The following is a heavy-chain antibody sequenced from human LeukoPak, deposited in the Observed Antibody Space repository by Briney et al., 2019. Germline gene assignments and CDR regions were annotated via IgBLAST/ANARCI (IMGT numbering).Heavy chain of an antibody. CDR2: IYYSGST. V-gene: IGHV4-59*01. Sequence: ETLSLTCTVSGGSIRSYYWSWIRQPPGRGLEWIGYIYYSGSTKYNPSLKSRVTISVDTSKNQFSLKLSSVTAADTAVYYCARDRRWLQSSIWGQGTLVTVSS. J-gene: IGHJ4*02. CDR3: ARDRRWLQSSI. CDR1: GGSIRSYY. D-gene: IGHD5-24*01.